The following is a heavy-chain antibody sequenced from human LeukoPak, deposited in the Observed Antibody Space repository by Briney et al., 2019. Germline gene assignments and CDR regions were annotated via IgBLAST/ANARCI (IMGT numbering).Heavy chain of an antibody. CDR3: ARDLNWNGDY. D-gene: IGHD1-20*01. Sequence: GGSLRLSCAASGLTFSSYAMSWVRQAPGEGLEWVSAITGSGDDTYYADSVRGRFTISRDNSKNTLYMQMDSLRAEDTAVYYCARDLNWNGDYWGQGTLVTVSS. CDR2: ITGSGDDT. J-gene: IGHJ4*02. CDR1: GLTFSSYA. V-gene: IGHV3-23*01.